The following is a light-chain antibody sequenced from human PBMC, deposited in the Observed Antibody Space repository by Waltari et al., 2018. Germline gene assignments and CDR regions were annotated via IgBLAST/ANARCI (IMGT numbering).Light chain of an antibody. CDR1: QSLLDSEDGNTY. CDR2: EVS. CDR3: MQALEFPYS. Sequence: DIVMTQTPLSLPVTLGEPASIPCRSSQSLLDSEDGNTYLEWYLQKPGQSPQLLIYEVSNRASGVPDRFSASGSDTDFTLKISRVEAEDVGVYYCMQALEFPYSFGQGTKVEIK. V-gene: IGKV2-40*01. J-gene: IGKJ2*03.